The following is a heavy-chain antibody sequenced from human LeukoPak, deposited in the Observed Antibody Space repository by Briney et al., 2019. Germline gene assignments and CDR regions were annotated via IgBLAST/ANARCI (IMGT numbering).Heavy chain of an antibody. CDR2: IYPGDSDT. CDR3: ARRCIFGVVHDAFDI. V-gene: IGHV5-51*01. D-gene: IGHD3-3*02. CDR1: GYSFTSYW. Sequence: GESLNISCKGSGYSFTSYWIGWVRQMPGKGLEWMGIIYPGDSDTRYSPSFQGQVTISADKSISTAYLQWSSLKASDTAMHYCARRCIFGVVHDAFDIWGQGTMVTVSS. J-gene: IGHJ3*02.